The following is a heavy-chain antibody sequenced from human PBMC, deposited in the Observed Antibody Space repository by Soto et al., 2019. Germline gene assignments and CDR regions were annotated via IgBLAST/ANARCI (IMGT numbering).Heavy chain of an antibody. D-gene: IGHD2-2*01. CDR2: IRSKADSYAT. J-gene: IGHJ4*02. Sequence: HPGGSLRLSCAASGFTFSGSAIHWVRQASGKGLEWVGRIRSKADSYATAYAASAKDRFTVSRDDSKNTAYLQMNSLKTEDTAVYYCTRGYCSSTNCFQFDYWGQGTPVTVSS. CDR3: TRGYCSSTNCFQFDY. CDR1: GFTFSGSA. V-gene: IGHV3-73*01.